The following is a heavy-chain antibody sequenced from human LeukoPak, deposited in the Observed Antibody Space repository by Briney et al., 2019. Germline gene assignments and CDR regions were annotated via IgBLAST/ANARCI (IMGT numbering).Heavy chain of an antibody. J-gene: IGHJ4*02. CDR1: GGSISSYY. D-gene: IGHD3-16*02. Sequence: SETLSLTCTVSGGSISSYYWGWIRQPPGKGLEWIGSIYYSGSTYYNPSLKSRVTISVDTSKNQFSLKLSSVTAADTAVYYCARRSIVHFDYWGQGTLVTVSS. CDR3: ARRSIVHFDY. V-gene: IGHV4-39*07. CDR2: IYYSGST.